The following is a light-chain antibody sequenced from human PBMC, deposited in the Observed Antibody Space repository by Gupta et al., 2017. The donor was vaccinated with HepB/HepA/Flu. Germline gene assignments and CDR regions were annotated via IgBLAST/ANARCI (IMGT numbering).Light chain of an antibody. V-gene: IGLV2-11*01. Sequence: QSALTQSRLVSGSPGQSATISCTGTSSDVGGYEHVSWYQHHPGKAPKVMIYDVTNRPSGVPDRFSGSKSGNTASLTISGLQAEDEADYYCCSYAGSHSFVFGTGTKVTVL. J-gene: IGLJ1*01. CDR2: DVT. CDR1: SSDVGGYEH. CDR3: CSYAGSHSFV.